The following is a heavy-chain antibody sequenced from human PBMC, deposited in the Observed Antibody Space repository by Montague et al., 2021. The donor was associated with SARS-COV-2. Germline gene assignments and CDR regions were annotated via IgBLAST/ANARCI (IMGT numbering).Heavy chain of an antibody. V-gene: IGHV4-59*01. J-gene: IGHJ4*02. CDR3: ARVYYDYIWGSCVSTYFDY. Sequence: SETLSLTCTVSGGSISSYYWSWIRQPPGRRLEWIGYIYYSGSTNYNPSLKSRVTISLDTSKNQFSLKLSSVTAADTAVYYCARVYYDYIWGSCVSTYFDYWGQGTLVTVSS. D-gene: IGHD3-16*01. CDR2: IYYSGST. CDR1: GGSISSYY.